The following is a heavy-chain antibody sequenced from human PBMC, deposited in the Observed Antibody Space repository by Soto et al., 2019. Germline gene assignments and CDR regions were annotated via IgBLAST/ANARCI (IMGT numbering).Heavy chain of an antibody. CDR3: AKAASGTSLAFDI. D-gene: IGHD1-26*01. CDR1: GFTFSSYG. J-gene: IGHJ3*02. Sequence: GSLRLSCAASGFTFSSYGMHWVRQAPGKGLEWVAVISYDGSNKYYADSVKGRFTISRDNSKNTLYLQMNSLRAEDTAVYYCAKAASGTSLAFDIWGQGTMVT. CDR2: ISYDGSNK. V-gene: IGHV3-30*18.